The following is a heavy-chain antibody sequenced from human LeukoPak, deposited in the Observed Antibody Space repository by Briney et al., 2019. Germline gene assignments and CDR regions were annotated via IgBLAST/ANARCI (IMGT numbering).Heavy chain of an antibody. J-gene: IGHJ3*02. CDR3: ARERGGGVGDYDFWNGARPGDAFDI. D-gene: IGHD3-3*01. Sequence: PSQTLSLTCTVSGGSISRGGYYWSWIRQTPGKGLEWIAYIHHGGTTYYNPSLRSRVTISVDRSKNQFSLRLSSVTAADTALYYCARERGGGVGDYDFWNGARPGDAFDIWGHGTMVSVSS. CDR1: GGSISRGGYY. V-gene: IGHV4-30-2*01. CDR2: IHHGGTT.